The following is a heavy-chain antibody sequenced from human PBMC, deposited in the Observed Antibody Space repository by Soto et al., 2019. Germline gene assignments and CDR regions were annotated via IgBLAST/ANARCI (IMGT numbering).Heavy chain of an antibody. Sequence: EVQLVESGGGLVQPGGSLRLSCAASGFTFSSYWMSWVRQAPGKGLEWVANIKQDGSDKYYVDSVKGRFTISRDNAKNSLYLQMNSLRAEDTAVYYCARLISGYDFSAYYYYMDVWGKGTTVTVSS. CDR3: ARLISGYDFSAYYYYMDV. CDR1: GFTFSSYW. CDR2: IKQDGSDK. J-gene: IGHJ6*03. V-gene: IGHV3-7*01. D-gene: IGHD5-12*01.